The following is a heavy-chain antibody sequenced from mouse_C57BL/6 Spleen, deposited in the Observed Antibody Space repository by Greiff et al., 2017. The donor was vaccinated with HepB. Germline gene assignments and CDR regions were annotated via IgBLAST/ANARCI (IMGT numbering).Heavy chain of an antibody. CDR3: ARGLGSDY. CDR2: ISYDGSN. CDR1: GYSITSGYY. V-gene: IGHV3-6*01. Sequence: EVQVVESGPGLVKPSQSLSLTCSVTGYSITSGYYWNWIRQFPGNKLEWMGYISYDGSNNYNPSLKNRISITRDTSKNQFFLKLNSVTTEDTATYYCARGLGSDYWGQGTTLTVSS. J-gene: IGHJ2*01. D-gene: IGHD3-3*01.